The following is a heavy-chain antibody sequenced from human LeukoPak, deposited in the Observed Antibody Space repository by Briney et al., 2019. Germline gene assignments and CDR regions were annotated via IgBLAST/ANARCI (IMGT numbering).Heavy chain of an antibody. V-gene: IGHV4-4*07. J-gene: IGHJ3*02. Sequence: PSETLSLTCTVSGGSISSYYWSWIRQPAGKGLEWIGRIYTSGSTNYNPSLKSRVTMSVDTSKNQFPLKLSSVTAADTAVYYCARAGGSPRYFDWLFHHDAFDIWGQGTMVTVSS. CDR2: IYTSGST. CDR3: ARAGGSPRYFDWLFHHDAFDI. CDR1: GGSISSYY. D-gene: IGHD3-9*01.